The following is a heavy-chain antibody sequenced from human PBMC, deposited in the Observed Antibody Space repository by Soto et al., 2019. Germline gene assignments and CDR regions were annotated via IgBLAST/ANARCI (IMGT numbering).Heavy chain of an antibody. V-gene: IGHV4-4*07. CDR1: SASLSNYY. CDR2: IFPTGNT. J-gene: IGHJ3*02. Sequence: QVQLQESGPGLVKPSETLSLTCTVSSASLSNYYWSWIRQPAGKGLEWIGRIFPTGNTDYNPSLRSRVTMSVDTSKNQFSLKLNSVTAADTAVYYCARDNSGTPGHDGFDMWGRGTMVTVSS. D-gene: IGHD1-1*01. CDR3: ARDNSGTPGHDGFDM.